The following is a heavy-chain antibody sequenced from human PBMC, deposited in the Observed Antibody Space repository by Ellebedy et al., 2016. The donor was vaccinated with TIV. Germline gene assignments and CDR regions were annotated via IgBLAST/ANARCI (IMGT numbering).Heavy chain of an antibody. D-gene: IGHD2-15*01. J-gene: IGHJ4*02. CDR3: ARWGGSGGRFQGPYDF. CDR1: GYTFTSYG. V-gene: IGHV1-18*01. CDR2: ISAYNGNT. Sequence: AASVKVSCKASGYTFTSYGISWVRQAPGQGLEWMGWISAYNGNTNYAQKLQGRVTMTTDTSTSTAYMELRSLRSDDTAVYYCARWGGSGGRFQGPYDFWGQGTLVAVS.